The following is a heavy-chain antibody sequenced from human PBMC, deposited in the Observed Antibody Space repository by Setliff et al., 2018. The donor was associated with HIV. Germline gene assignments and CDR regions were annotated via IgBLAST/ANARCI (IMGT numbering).Heavy chain of an antibody. D-gene: IGHD3-22*01. J-gene: IGHJ1*01. V-gene: IGHV3-23*01. CDR1: GFTFSSYV. Sequence: GGSLRLSCAASGFTFSSYVMTWVRQAPGKGLEWVSAISGSGSSTYYADSVKGRFTVSRDNSKNTVSLQMNSLRAEDTALYYCAKGETSAYFEYFQNWGQGTLVTVLL. CDR2: ISGSGSST. CDR3: AKGETSAYFEYFQN.